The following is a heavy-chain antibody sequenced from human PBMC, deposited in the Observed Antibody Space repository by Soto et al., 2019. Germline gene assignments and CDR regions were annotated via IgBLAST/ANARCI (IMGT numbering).Heavy chain of an antibody. V-gene: IGHV3-33*01. CDR1: GFTFSSYG. CDR3: AREGVVPAAKKGRGWFDP. Sequence: QVQLVESGGGVVQPGRSLRLSCAASGFTFSSYGMHWVRQAPGKGLEWVAVIWYDGSNKYYADSVKGRFTISRDNSKNTLYLQMNSLRAEDTAVYYCAREGVVPAAKKGRGWFDPWGQGTLVTVSS. J-gene: IGHJ5*02. CDR2: IWYDGSNK. D-gene: IGHD2-2*01.